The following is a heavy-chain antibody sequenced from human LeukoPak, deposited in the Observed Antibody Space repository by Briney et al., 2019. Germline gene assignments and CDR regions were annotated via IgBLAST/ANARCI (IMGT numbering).Heavy chain of an antibody. V-gene: IGHV3-7*01. CDR2: IKQDGSEK. D-gene: IGHD3-3*01. CDR1: GFTCSSYW. J-gene: IGHJ4*02. CDR3: ARPNYDFWSGYSPAFDY. Sequence: PGGSLRLSCAASGFTCSSYWMSWVRQAPGKGLEWVANIKQDGSEKYYVDSVKGRFTISRDNAKNSLYLQMNSLRAEDTAVYYCARPNYDFWSGYSPAFDYWGQGTLVTVSS.